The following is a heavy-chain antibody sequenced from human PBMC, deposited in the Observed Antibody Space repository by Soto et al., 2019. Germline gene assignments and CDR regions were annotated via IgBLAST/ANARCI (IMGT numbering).Heavy chain of an antibody. CDR2: IIPIFGTA. D-gene: IGHD6-6*01. J-gene: IGHJ4*02. V-gene: IGHV1-69*13. Sequence: GASVKVSCKASGGTFSSYAISWVRQAPGQGLEWMGGIIPIFGTANYAQKFQGRVTITADESTSTAYMELSSLRSEDTAVYYCARVGQQLANYFDYWGQGTLVTVSS. CDR3: ARVGQQLANYFDY. CDR1: GGTFSSYA.